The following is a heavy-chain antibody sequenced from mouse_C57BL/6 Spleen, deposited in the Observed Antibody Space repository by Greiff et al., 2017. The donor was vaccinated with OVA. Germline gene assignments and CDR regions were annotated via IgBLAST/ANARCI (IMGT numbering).Heavy chain of an antibody. J-gene: IGHJ1*03. V-gene: IGHV1-22*01. CDR3: ARRLDDYYGSSGSYWYFDV. CDR2: INPNNGGT. D-gene: IGHD1-1*01. CDR1: GYTFTDYN. Sequence: EVQLQQSGPELVKPGASVKMSCKASGYTFTDYNMHWVKQSHGKSLEWIGYINPNNGGTSYNQKFKGKATLTVNKSSSTAYMKLRSLTSEVSAVYYCARRLDDYYGSSGSYWYFDVWGTGTTVTVSS.